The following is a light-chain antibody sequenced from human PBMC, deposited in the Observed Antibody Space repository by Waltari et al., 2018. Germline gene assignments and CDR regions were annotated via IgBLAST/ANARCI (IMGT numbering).Light chain of an antibody. Sequence: QSALTQPPSASGSPGQSVPISCTGTASGCPVPWYQQLPGKAPKLLIYEVSTRPSGVPDRFSGSKSGNTASLTVSGLQAEDEGDYYCSSDAVSNNFYDFGSGTKVTVL. CDR3: SSDAVSNNFYD. CDR1: ASGCP. CDR2: EVS. V-gene: IGLV2-8*01. J-gene: IGLJ1*01.